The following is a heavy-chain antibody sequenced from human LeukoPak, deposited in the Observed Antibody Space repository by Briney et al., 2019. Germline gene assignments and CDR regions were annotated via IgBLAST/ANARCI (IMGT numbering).Heavy chain of an antibody. J-gene: IGHJ3*02. CDR3: ARERYSGYDFDAFDI. V-gene: IGHV3-64*01. D-gene: IGHD5-12*01. CDR1: GFTFSNYA. Sequence: KPGGSLRLSCAASGFTFSNYAMHWVRQAPGKGLQYVSGISGNGGSTYYASSVKGRFAISRDNSKSTLYLQVGSLRAEDMAVYYCARERYSGYDFDAFDIWGQGTMVTVSS. CDR2: ISGNGGST.